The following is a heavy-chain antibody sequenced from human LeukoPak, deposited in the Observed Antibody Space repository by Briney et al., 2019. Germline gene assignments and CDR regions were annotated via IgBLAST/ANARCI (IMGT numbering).Heavy chain of an antibody. CDR2: IKQDGSEK. CDR3: ARGISSSWYAPLNNWFDP. J-gene: IGHJ5*02. D-gene: IGHD6-13*01. CDR1: GFTFSSYW. V-gene: IGHV3-7*01. Sequence: GGSLRLSCAASGFTFSSYWMSWARQAPGKGLEWVANIKQDGSEKYYVDSVKGRFTISRDNAKNSLYLQMNSLRAEDTAVYYCARGISSSWYAPLNNWFDPWGQGTLVTVSS.